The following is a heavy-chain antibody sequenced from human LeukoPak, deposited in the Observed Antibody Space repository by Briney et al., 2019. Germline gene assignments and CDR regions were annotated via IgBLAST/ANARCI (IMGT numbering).Heavy chain of an antibody. CDR2: IYYSGST. CDR1: GGSFSGYY. Sequence: PSETLSLTCAVYGGSFSGYYWSWIRQPPGKGLEWIGYIYYSGSTNYNPSLKSRVTISVDTSKNQFSLKLSSVTAADTAVYYCARRGYSYGFAFDIWGQGTMVTVSS. J-gene: IGHJ3*02. CDR3: ARRGYSYGFAFDI. V-gene: IGHV4-59*08. D-gene: IGHD5-18*01.